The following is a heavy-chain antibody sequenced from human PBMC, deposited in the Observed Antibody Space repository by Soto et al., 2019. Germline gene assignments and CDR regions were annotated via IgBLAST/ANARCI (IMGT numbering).Heavy chain of an antibody. Sequence: PXGSLSLYCAASGFTFSNYCMSWVRQAPGKGLEWVANIKVDGSAKYYVDSVKGRFTISRDNAKNSLYLQMNSLRGEDTAVYYCERGPSTSPNWFDPWGQGTLVTVSS. CDR1: GFTFSNYC. CDR3: ERGPSTSPNWFDP. V-gene: IGHV3-7*03. CDR2: IKVDGSAK. J-gene: IGHJ5*02. D-gene: IGHD6-6*01.